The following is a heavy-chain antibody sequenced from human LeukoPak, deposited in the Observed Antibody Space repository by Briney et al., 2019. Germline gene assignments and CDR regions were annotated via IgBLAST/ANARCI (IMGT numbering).Heavy chain of an antibody. V-gene: IGHV4-34*01. D-gene: IGHD3-9*01. CDR2: INHSGST. CDR1: GGSFSGYY. J-gene: IGHJ4*02. CDR3: ARGPLRYFAQAREPYDY. Sequence: RSSETLSLTCAVYGGSFSGYYWSWIRQPPGMGLEWIGEINHSGSTNYNPSLKSRVTISVDTSKNQFSLKLSSVTAADTAVYYCARGPLRYFAQAREPYDYWGQGTLVTVSS.